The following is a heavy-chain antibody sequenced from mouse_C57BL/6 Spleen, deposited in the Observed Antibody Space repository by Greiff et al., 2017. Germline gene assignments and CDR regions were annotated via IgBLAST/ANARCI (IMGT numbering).Heavy chain of an antibody. CDR3: ARDGNRYYARAD. CDR2: IYPRGGSP. Sequence: QVQLQQSGPELVKPGASVKLSCKASGYTFTSYDIHWVKQRPGQGLEWIGWIYPRGGSPKYHEKFKGKATLTVDTSSSTAYMERHSLTSEDSAVYFCARDGNRYYARADGGQGTSVTVSS. V-gene: IGHV1-85*01. CDR1: GYTFTSYD. D-gene: IGHD2-1*01. J-gene: IGHJ4*01.